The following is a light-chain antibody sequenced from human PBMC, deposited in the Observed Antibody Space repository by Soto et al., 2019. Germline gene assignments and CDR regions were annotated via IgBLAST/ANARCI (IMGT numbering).Light chain of an antibody. J-gene: IGLJ1*01. CDR1: SSDVGGFHS. V-gene: IGLV2-11*01. CDR3: CSYTGRHIYV. CDR2: DVT. Sequence: QSVLTQPRSVSGSPGQSVTISCTGASSDVGGFHSVSWYQQRPGEVPKLMIFDVTNRPSGVPDRFSGSKSGNTASLTISGLHPEDEADYYCCSYTGRHIYVLGIGTKVTVL.